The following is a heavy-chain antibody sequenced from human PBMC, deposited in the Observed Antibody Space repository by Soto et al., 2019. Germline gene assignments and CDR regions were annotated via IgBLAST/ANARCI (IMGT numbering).Heavy chain of an antibody. CDR2: INPCGGST. Sequence: QVQLVQSGAEVEKHGASVKVSCKASGYTFTSYYMHWVRQAPGQGLAWMGIINPCGGSTSYAQKSQGGVTMASGPSASTGYIELSSLRSEYTAVYCCSRQSLDILATTRISGGIFVWGQGTTFTVSS. V-gene: IGHV1-46*01. D-gene: IGHD5-12*01. CDR1: GYTFTSYY. J-gene: IGHJ6*02. CDR3: SRQSLDILATTRISGGIFV.